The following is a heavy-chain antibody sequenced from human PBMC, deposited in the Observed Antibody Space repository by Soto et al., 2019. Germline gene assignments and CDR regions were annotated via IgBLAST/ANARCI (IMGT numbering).Heavy chain of an antibody. J-gene: IGHJ4*01. CDR1: GASISSYN. CDR2: IYYSGNT. CDR3: GSPPPCYYTSSYYFDY. Sequence: SETLSLTCTVSGASISSYNWGWIRQPPGRGLEWIGYIYYSGNTNYNPSLKSRVTISAGTSRNQFSLKLNSVTAADTAVYYCGSPPPCYYTSSYYFDYWGLGTLVTVSS. V-gene: IGHV4-59*01. D-gene: IGHD3-3*01.